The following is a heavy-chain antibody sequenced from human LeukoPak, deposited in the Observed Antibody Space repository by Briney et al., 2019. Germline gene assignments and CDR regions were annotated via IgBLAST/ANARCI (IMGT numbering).Heavy chain of an antibody. Sequence: SETLSLTCTVSGGSISSYYWSWIRQPAGKGLEWIGRIYTSGSTNYNPSLKSRVTMSVDTSKNQFSLKLSSVTAADTAVYYCARAPYYYDSSGYYPYYYYGMDVWGQGTTVTVSS. D-gene: IGHD3-22*01. CDR1: GGSISSYY. CDR3: ARAPYYYDSSGYYPYYYYGMDV. J-gene: IGHJ6*02. V-gene: IGHV4-4*07. CDR2: IYTSGST.